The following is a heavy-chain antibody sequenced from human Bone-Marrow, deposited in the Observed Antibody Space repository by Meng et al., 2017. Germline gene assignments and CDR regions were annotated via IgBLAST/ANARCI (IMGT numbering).Heavy chain of an antibody. D-gene: IGHD3-22*01. J-gene: IGHJ3*02. CDR1: GFTFSSYE. CDR2: ISSSGSTI. V-gene: IGHV3-48*03. Sequence: GGSLRLSCAASGFTFSSYEMNWVRQAPGKGLEWVAYISSSGSTIYYADSVKGRFTISRDNAKNSLYLQMNSLRAEDTAVYYCARDLYGASEYYYDGSGYTGGGAFDIWGQGTMVTVSS. CDR3: ARDLYGASEYYYDGSGYTGGGAFDI.